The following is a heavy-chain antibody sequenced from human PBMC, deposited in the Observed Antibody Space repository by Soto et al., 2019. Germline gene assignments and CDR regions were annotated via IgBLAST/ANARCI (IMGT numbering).Heavy chain of an antibody. V-gene: IGHV3-7*04. J-gene: IGHJ4*02. Sequence: PRQPLRLARGAAEFTRSIYWMSWVRKAPGKGLEWVANIKQDGSEKYYVDSVKGRFTISRDNAKNSLYLQMNSLRAEDTAVYYCARHGGYYFDYWGQGT. CDR1: EFTRSIYW. CDR3: ARHGGYYFDY. CDR2: IKQDGSEK. D-gene: IGHD4-17*01.